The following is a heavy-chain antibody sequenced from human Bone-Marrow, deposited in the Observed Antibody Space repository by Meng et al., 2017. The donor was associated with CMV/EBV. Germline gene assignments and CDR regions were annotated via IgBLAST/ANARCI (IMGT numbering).Heavy chain of an antibody. CDR2: ISWNSGSI. D-gene: IGHD3-3*01. CDR1: GFTFDDYA. J-gene: IGHJ6*02. CDR3: ASRALGDFWSGYQGYGMDV. V-gene: IGHV3-9*01. Sequence: SLKISCAASGFTFDDYATHWVRQAPGKGLEWVSGISWNSGSIGYADSVKGRFTISRDNAKNSLYLQMNSLGAEDTAVYYCASRALGDFWSGYQGYGMDVWGQGTTVTVSS.